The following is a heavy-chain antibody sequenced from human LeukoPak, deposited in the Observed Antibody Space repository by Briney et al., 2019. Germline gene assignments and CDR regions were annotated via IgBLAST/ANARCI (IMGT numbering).Heavy chain of an antibody. CDR1: GFTFSSYW. CDR2: IKSDGST. V-gene: IGHV3-74*01. J-gene: IGHJ1*01. CDR3: ARAPSEIGGYYPEYFRH. D-gene: IGHD3-22*01. Sequence: GGSLRLSCAASGFTFSSYWMHWVRQAPGKGLVWVLRIKSDGSTNYADSVKGRFTISRDNAKNTLSLQMNSLRAEDTGVYYCARAPSEIGGYYPEYFRHWGQGTLVTVSS.